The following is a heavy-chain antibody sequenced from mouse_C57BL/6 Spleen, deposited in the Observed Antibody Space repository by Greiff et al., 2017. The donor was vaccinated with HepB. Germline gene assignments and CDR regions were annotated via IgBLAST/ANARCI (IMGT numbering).Heavy chain of an antibody. D-gene: IGHD1-1*01. Sequence: EVQLQQSGPELVKPGASVKISCKASGYTFTDYYMNWVKQSHGKSLEWIGDINPNNGGTSYNQKFKGKATLTVDKSSSTAYMELRSLTSEDSAVYYCARRTITTVVAPYAMDYWGQGTSVTVSS. CDR3: ARRTITTVVAPYAMDY. CDR1: GYTFTDYY. J-gene: IGHJ4*01. CDR2: INPNNGGT. V-gene: IGHV1-26*01.